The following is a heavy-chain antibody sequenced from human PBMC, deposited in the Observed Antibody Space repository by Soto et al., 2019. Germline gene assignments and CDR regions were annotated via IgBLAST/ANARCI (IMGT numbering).Heavy chain of an antibody. CDR3: ARDFGGYVNDAFDI. J-gene: IGHJ3*02. CDR1: GGSISSYY. Sequence: PSETLSLTCTVSGGSISSYYWSWIRQPPGKGLEWIGYIYYSGGTNYNPSLKSRVTISVDTSKNQFSLKLSSVTAADTAVYYCARDFGGYVNDAFDIWGQGTMVTVSS. CDR2: IYYSGGT. D-gene: IGHD6-25*01. V-gene: IGHV4-59*01.